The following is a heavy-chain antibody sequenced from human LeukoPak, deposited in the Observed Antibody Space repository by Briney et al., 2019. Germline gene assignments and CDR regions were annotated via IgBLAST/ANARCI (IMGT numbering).Heavy chain of an antibody. D-gene: IGHD1-7*01. CDR1: GGSISSGGYS. Sequence: SETLSLTCAVSGGSISSGGYSWSWIRQPPGKGLEWIGYIYHSGSTYYNPSLKSRVTISVDRSKNQFSLKLSSVTAADTAVYYCARVPLELRSRDAFDIWGQGTMVTVSS. CDR2: IYHSGST. CDR3: ARVPLELRSRDAFDI. J-gene: IGHJ3*02. V-gene: IGHV4-30-2*01.